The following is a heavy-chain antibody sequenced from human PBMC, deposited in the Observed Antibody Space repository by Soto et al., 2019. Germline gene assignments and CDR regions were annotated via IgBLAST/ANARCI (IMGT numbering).Heavy chain of an antibody. V-gene: IGHV1-46*01. J-gene: IGHJ2*01. Sequence: QVQLVQSGADVKKPGTSVKVSCKAAGYSFTNYCMYWVRQAPGQGLEWMGMINPRTGSTRYAQKFQDRITLTRDKSTATVYLELGTLDSYDTAVHYCGRDGGLLTGRWHYDPLGPGTLVTVSS. CDR1: GYSFTNYC. CDR2: INPRTGST. D-gene: IGHD3-16*01. CDR3: GRDGGLLTGRWHYDP.